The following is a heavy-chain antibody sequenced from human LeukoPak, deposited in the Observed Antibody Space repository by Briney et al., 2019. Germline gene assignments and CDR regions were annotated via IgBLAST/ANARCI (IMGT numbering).Heavy chain of an antibody. J-gene: IGHJ6*02. CDR2: IYYSGST. CDR1: GGSISSSSYY. D-gene: IGHD4-17*01. V-gene: IGHV4-61*01. Sequence: SETLSLTCTVSGGSISSSSYYWSWTRQPPGEGLEWIGYIYYSGSTNYNPSLKSRVTISVDTSKNQFSLKLSSVTAADTAVYYCARGDATVTISDYYYYGMDVWGQGTTVTVSS. CDR3: ARGDATVTISDYYYYGMDV.